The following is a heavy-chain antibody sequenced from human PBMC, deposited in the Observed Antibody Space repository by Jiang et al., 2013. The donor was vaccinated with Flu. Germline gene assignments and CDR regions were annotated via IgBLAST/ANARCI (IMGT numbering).Heavy chain of an antibody. V-gene: IGHV6-1*01. D-gene: IGHD6-13*01. CDR2: TYYRSKWYF. CDR3: ARDPPPGIPAAGHGWFDP. CDR1: GDSVSRDIVA. Sequence: SLTCAISGDSVSRDIVAWNWIRQSPSRGLEWLGRTYYRSKWYFDYGVSVKGRITINPDTTKNQFSLQLNSVTPEDSAVYYCARDPPPGIPAAGHGWFDPWGQGILVTVSS. J-gene: IGHJ5*02.